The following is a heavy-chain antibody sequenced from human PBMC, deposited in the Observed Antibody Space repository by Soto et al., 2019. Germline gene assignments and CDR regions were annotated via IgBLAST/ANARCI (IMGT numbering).Heavy chain of an antibody. V-gene: IGHV1-3*01. CDR3: AIGNCTKVLCYRAFAP. CDR2: INAGNGNT. J-gene: IGHJ5*02. CDR1: GYTFTSYA. D-gene: IGHD2-8*01. Sequence: QVQLVQSGAEVKKPGASVKVSCKASGYTFTSYAMHWVRQAPGQRLEWMGWINAGNGNTKYSQKFQGRVTITRDTSASTAYMERSSLRSEDTAVYSCAIGNCTKVLCYRAFAPGGKGTLVTVSS.